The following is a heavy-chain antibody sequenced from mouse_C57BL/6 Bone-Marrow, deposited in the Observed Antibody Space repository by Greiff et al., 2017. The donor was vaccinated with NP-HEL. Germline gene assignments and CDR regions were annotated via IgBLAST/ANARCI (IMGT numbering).Heavy chain of an antibody. J-gene: IGHJ4*01. V-gene: IGHV5-16*01. Sequence: EVRLVESEGGLVQPGSSMKLSCTASGSTFSDYSMAWVRQVPEKGLEWVANINYDGSSTYYLDSLKSRFIISRDNAKNILYLQMSSLKSEDTATYYCAREGGLRRRTYAMDYWGQGTSVTVSS. CDR3: AREGGLRRRTYAMDY. CDR2: INYDGSST. D-gene: IGHD2-4*01. CDR1: GSTFSDYS.